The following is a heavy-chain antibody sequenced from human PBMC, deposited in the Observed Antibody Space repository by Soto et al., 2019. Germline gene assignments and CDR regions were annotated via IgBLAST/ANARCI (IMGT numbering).Heavy chain of an antibody. CDR3: ARWGDYYDSSGAYYYYGMDV. CDR1: GGSISSGYYY. V-gene: IGHV4-30-4*01. J-gene: IGHJ6*02. Sequence: SETLSLTCPVSGGSISSGYYYWSWIRQPPGKGLEWIGNIYYSGNTYYNPSLKSRLIISVDTSKNQFSLKLSSVTAADTAVYYCARWGDYYDSSGAYYYYGMDVWGQGTTVTVSS. CDR2: IYYSGNT. D-gene: IGHD3-22*01.